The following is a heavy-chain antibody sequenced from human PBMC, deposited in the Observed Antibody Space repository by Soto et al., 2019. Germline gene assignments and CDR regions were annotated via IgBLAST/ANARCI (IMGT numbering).Heavy chain of an antibody. CDR1: GFTFSNYA. V-gene: IGHV3-23*01. J-gene: IGHJ4*02. D-gene: IGHD3-22*01. CDR3: AKARYYDSTGYLYYFDY. CDR2: ITGSGDYT. Sequence: LRLSCAASGFTFSNYAMSWVRQAPGKGLEWVSSITGSGDYTYYADSVKGRFTISRDNSKNTLYLQMNSLRAEDTAVYYCAKARYYDSTGYLYYFDYWGQGTLVTV.